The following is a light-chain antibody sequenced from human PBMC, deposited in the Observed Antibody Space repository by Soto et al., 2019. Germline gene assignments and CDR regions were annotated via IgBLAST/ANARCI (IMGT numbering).Light chain of an antibody. J-gene: IGLJ3*02. CDR2: NNN. CDR1: NFNIGSHT. CDR3: SVWDDSLKGWV. V-gene: IGLV1-44*01. Sequence: QPVLTQPPSASGTPGQRVTISCSGSNFNIGSHTVNWYQHLPGTAPKLLMHNNNQRPSGVPDRFSGSKSGTSASLAISGLQSEDESDYTCSVWDDSLKGWVFGGGTKLTVL.